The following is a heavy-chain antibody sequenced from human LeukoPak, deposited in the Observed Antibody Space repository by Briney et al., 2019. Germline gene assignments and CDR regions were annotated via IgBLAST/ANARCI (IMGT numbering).Heavy chain of an antibody. CDR3: AKGYYFDY. CDR2: MSYDGSNK. V-gene: IGHV3-30*18. J-gene: IGHJ4*02. Sequence: GRSLRLSCAASGFTFSSYGMHWVRQAPGKGLEWVAVMSYDGSNKYYADSVKGRFTISRDNSKNTLYLQMNSLRAEDTAVYYCAKGYYFDYWGQGTLVTVSS. CDR1: GFTFSSYG.